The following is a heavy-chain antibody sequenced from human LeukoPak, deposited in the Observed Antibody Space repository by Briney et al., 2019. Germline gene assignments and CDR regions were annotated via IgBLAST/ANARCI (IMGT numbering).Heavy chain of an antibody. V-gene: IGHV4-61*01. D-gene: IGHD3-22*01. CDR2: IYYSGST. CDR3: ASLYYYDSSGYYRPSDY. CDR1: GGSVSSGSYY. Sequence: SETLSLTCTVSGGSVSSGSYYRSWIRQPPGKGLEWIGYIYYSGSTNYNPSLKSRVTISVDTSKNQFSLKLSSVTAADTAVYYCASLYYYDSSGYYRPSDYWGQGTLVTVSS. J-gene: IGHJ4*02.